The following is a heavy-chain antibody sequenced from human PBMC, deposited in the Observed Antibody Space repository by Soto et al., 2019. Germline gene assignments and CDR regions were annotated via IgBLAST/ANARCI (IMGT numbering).Heavy chain of an antibody. V-gene: IGHV1-46*01. Sequence: ASVKVFCKASGYTFTSYYMHWVRQAPGQGLEWMGIINPSGGSTSYAQKFQGRVTMTRDTSTSTVYMELSSLRSEDTAVYYCARCRMYYYDSSGYWDLFDYWGQGTLVTVSS. D-gene: IGHD3-22*01. CDR3: ARCRMYYYDSSGYWDLFDY. CDR1: GYTFTSYY. J-gene: IGHJ4*02. CDR2: INPSGGST.